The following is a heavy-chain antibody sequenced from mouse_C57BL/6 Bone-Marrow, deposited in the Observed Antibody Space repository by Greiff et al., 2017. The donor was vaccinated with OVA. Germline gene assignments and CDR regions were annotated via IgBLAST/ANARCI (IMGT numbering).Heavy chain of an antibody. J-gene: IGHJ4*01. CDR3: ARGDYYGSRKYAMDY. CDR1: GFSLTSYG. D-gene: IGHD1-1*01. Sequence: VQGVESGPGLVQPSQSLSITCTVSGFSLTSYGVHWVRQSPGKGLEWLGVIWSGGSTDYNAAFISRLSISKDNSKSQVFFKMNSLQADDTAIYYCARGDYYGSRKYAMDYWGQGTSVTVSS. V-gene: IGHV2-2*01. CDR2: IWSGGST.